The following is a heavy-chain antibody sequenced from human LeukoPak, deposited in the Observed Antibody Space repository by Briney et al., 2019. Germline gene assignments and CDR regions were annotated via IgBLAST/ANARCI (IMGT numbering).Heavy chain of an antibody. CDR3: TRWRLGASDSFDI. CDR2: IGSQANTYAT. D-gene: IGHD1-26*01. CDR1: GFTFSGSA. J-gene: IGHJ3*02. V-gene: IGHV3-73*01. Sequence: PGGSLRLSCAASGFTFSGSAIHWVRQASGKGLEWVGRIGSQANTYATAYAASVKGRFTISRDDSKNTAYLQMNSLKTEDTAVYYCTRWRLGASDSFDIWGQGTMVTVSS.